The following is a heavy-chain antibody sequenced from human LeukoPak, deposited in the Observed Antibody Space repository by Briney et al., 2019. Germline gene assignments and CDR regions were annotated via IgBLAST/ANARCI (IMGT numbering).Heavy chain of an antibody. J-gene: IGHJ6*02. CDR1: GGSISSGSYY. V-gene: IGHV4-61*02. CDR2: IYTSGST. Sequence: SQTLSLTCTVSGGSISSGSYYWSWIRQPAGKGLEWIGRIYTSGSTNYNPPLKSRVTISVDTSKNQFSLKLSSVTAADTAVYYCARAYYGMDVWGQGTTVTVSS. CDR3: ARAYYGMDV.